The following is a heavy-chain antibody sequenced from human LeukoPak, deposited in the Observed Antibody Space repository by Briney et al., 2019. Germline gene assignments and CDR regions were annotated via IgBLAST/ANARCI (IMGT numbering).Heavy chain of an antibody. D-gene: IGHD3-16*01. J-gene: IGHJ5*02. CDR2: IKQDGSEK. V-gene: IGHV3-7*04. Sequence: GGSLRLSCSASGFIFSNFLMTWVRLAPGKGLEWVANIKQDGSEKYYVDSVKGRFTISRDNAKKSLYLQKNSLRAEDTAVYFCARDMIILQSWGQGTLVTVSS. CDR3: ARDMIILQS. CDR1: GFIFSNFL.